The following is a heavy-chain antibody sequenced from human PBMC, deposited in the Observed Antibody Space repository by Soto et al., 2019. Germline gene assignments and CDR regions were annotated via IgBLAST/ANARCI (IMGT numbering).Heavy chain of an antibody. Sequence: AASVKVSCKASGGTFSSYAISWVRPAPGQGLEWMGGIIPIFGTANYAQKFQGRVTITADESTSTAYMELSSLRSEDTAVYYCARSNWNYGRNYYYSYGIDVWGQGATVTVSS. D-gene: IGHD1-7*01. CDR1: GGTFSSYA. CDR3: ARSNWNYGRNYYYSYGIDV. J-gene: IGHJ6*01. CDR2: IIPIFGTA. V-gene: IGHV1-69*13.